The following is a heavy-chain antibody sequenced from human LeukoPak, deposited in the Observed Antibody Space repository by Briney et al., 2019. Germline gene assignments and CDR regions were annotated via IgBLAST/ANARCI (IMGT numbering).Heavy chain of an antibody. J-gene: IGHJ4*02. Sequence: ASMKVSCKASGYTFTSYGISWVRQAPGQGLEWMGWISAYNGNTNYAQKLQGRVTMTTDTSTSTAYMELRSLRSDDTAVYYCARAHVSFHDILTGYYHFDYWGQGTLVTVSS. CDR3: ARAHVSFHDILTGYYHFDY. D-gene: IGHD3-9*01. V-gene: IGHV1-18*04. CDR1: GYTFTSYG. CDR2: ISAYNGNT.